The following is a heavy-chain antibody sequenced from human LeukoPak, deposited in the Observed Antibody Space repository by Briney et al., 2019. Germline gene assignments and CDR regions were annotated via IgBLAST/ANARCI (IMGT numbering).Heavy chain of an antibody. V-gene: IGHV3-48*03. D-gene: IGHD1-1*01. J-gene: IGHJ5*02. CDR2: ISSSGSTI. CDR3: ARGTSGWFDP. Sequence: PGGSLRLSCAASGFTFSSYEMNWVRQAPGKGLEWVSYISSSGSTIYYADAVKGRFTISRDNAKNSLYLQMNSLRAEDTAVYYCARGTSGWFDPWGQGTLVTVSS. CDR1: GFTFSSYE.